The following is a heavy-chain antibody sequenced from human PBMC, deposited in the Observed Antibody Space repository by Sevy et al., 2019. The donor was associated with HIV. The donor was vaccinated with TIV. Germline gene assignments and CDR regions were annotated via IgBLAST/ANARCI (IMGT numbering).Heavy chain of an antibody. CDR1: GFTFSSYN. CDR3: AREGREDADDAFDI. D-gene: IGHD3-10*01. Sequence: GGSLRLSCAASGFTFSSYNMNWVRQAPGKGLEWVSSITTNSRHTYYADSVKGRFTISRDNARNSLYLQLNSLRAEDTAMYYCAREGREDADDAFDIWGQGTVVTVSS. V-gene: IGHV3-21*01. J-gene: IGHJ3*02. CDR2: ITTNSRHT.